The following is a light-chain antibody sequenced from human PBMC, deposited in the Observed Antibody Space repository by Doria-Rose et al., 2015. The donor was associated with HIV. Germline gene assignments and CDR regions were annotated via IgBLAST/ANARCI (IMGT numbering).Light chain of an antibody. V-gene: IGLV2-14*03. Sequence: KAPKLVIYDVNSRPSGISDRFSGSKSGNTASLTISGLQAGDEADYYCCSYTITGTLLFGGGTRITVL. CDR2: DVN. CDR3: CSYTITGTLL. J-gene: IGLJ1*01.